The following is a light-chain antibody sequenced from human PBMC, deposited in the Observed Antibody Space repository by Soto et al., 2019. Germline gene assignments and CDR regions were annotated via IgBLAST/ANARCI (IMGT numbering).Light chain of an antibody. CDR3: TSFTTSSTLVV. Sequence: QSALTQPASVSGSPGQSITISCTGTSSDVGGYNYVSWFQQHPGKAPKLKIYEVSNRPSGVSNRFSGSKSGNTASLTISELQAEDEADYYCTSFTTSSTLVVFGGGTKLTVL. CDR1: SSDVGGYNY. J-gene: IGLJ2*01. CDR2: EVS. V-gene: IGLV2-14*01.